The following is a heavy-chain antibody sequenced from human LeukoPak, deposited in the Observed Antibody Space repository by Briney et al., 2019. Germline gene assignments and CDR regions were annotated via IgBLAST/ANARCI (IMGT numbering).Heavy chain of an antibody. CDR1: GGSISSSSYY. V-gene: IGHV4-39*07. D-gene: IGHD2-2*01. Sequence: PSETLSLTCTVSGGSISSSSYYWGWIRQPPGKGLEWIGSIYYSGSTYYNPSLKSRVTISVDTSKNQFSLKLSSVTAADTAVYYCARAPRVGRGNWFDPWGQGTLVTVSS. CDR2: IYYSGST. J-gene: IGHJ5*02. CDR3: ARAPRVGRGNWFDP.